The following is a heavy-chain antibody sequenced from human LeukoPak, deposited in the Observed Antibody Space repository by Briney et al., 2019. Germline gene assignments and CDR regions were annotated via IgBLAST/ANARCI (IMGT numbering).Heavy chain of an antibody. J-gene: IGHJ4*02. V-gene: IGHV3-30*02. D-gene: IGHD3-22*01. CDR1: GFTFSSYG. Sequence: GGSLRLSCAASGFTFSSYGMHWVRQAPGKGLEWVAFIRYDGSNKYYADSVKGRFTISRDNAKNSLYLQMNSLRAEDTAVYYCARDYYDSSGYYYEFDYWGQGTLVTVSS. CDR2: IRYDGSNK. CDR3: ARDYYDSSGYYYEFDY.